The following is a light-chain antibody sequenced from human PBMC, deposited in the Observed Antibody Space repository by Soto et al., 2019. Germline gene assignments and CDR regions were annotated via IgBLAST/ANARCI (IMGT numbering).Light chain of an antibody. J-gene: IGKJ1*01. CDR3: QQYGSSLWT. Sequence: EIVFTPSPGTLSLSPGERAPLPCKASQSVSSSYLAWYQQKPGQAPRLLIYGASSRATGIPDRFSGSGSGTDFTLTISRLEPEDFAVYYCQQYGSSLWTFGQGTKVDI. V-gene: IGKV3-20*01. CDR2: GAS. CDR1: QSVSSSY.